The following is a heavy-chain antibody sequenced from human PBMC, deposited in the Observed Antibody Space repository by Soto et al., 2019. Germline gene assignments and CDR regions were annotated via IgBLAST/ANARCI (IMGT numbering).Heavy chain of an antibody. D-gene: IGHD3-16*01. Sequence: PGGSLRLSCEASGFTFKESAMSWVRQAPGKGLEWVSLISATGGGTYYADSVKGRFTISRDNSHNTLYLQVHSLTAEDTAVYYCAKDRRAGGNSAFYFDFWGQGAQVTVS. V-gene: IGHV3-23*01. CDR1: GFTFKESA. CDR2: ISATGGGT. CDR3: AKDRRAGGNSAFYFDF. J-gene: IGHJ4*02.